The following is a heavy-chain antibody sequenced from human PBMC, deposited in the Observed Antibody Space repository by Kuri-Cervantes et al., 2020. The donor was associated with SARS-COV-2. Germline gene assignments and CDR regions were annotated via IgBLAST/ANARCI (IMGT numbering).Heavy chain of an antibody. D-gene: IGHD3-22*01. Sequence: SVKVSCKASGYTFTSYYMHWVRQAPGQGLEWMGGIIPIFGIANYAQKFQGRVTITADKSTSTAYMELSSLRSEDTAVYYCARDRVNIYYYDSSGYYPNDAFDIWGQGTMVTVSS. CDR3: ARDRVNIYYYDSSGYYPNDAFDI. J-gene: IGHJ3*02. CDR2: IIPIFGIA. CDR1: GYTFTSYY. V-gene: IGHV1-69*10.